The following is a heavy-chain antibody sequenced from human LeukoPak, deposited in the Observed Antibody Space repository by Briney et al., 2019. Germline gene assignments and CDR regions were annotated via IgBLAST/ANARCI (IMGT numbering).Heavy chain of an antibody. CDR1: GYIFPDYY. J-gene: IGHJ6*02. CDR2: INPNSGGT. V-gene: IGHV1-2*06. Sequence: ASVKVSCKGSGYIFPDYYIYWVRQAPGQGLEWMGRINPNSGGTNYAQKFQGRVTVTRDTSISTVCMELSRLRSDDTAVYYCARDGGYCSSGTVCYSRAEYYYYGMDVWGQGTTVTVSS. CDR3: ARDGGYCSSGTVCYSRAEYYYYGMDV. D-gene: IGHD2-2*01.